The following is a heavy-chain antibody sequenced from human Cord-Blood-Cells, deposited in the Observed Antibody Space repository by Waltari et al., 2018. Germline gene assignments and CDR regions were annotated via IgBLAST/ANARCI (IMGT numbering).Heavy chain of an antibody. J-gene: IGHJ4*02. D-gene: IGHD2-15*01. CDR3: ARDAEDGVPCDY. CDR1: GYSISSGYY. V-gene: IGHV4-38-2*02. Sequence: QVQLQESGPGLVKPSATLSLTCTVSGYSISSGYYWGWIRQPPGKGLEWIGSIYHSGSTYYNPSLKSRVTISVDTSKNQFSRKLSSVTAADTAVYYCARDAEDGVPCDYWGQGTLVTVSS. CDR2: IYHSGST.